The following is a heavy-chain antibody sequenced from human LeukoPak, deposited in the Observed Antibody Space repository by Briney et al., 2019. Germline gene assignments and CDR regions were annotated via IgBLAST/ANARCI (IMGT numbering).Heavy chain of an antibody. CDR3: ARERLATASAFEY. CDR2: IKEDASEK. V-gene: IGHV3-7*04. Sequence: GGSLRLSCAASGFTFSSYWMSWVRQATGKGLEWVANIKEDASEKFYVDSVKGRFTISRDNAKNSLYLQMNSLRGDDMAVYYCARERLATASAFEYWGQGTLVTVSS. J-gene: IGHJ4*02. CDR1: GFTFSSYW. D-gene: IGHD6-13*01.